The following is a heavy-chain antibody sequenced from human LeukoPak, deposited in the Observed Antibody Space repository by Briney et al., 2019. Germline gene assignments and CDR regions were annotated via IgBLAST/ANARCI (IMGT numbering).Heavy chain of an antibody. CDR2: IYYSGST. D-gene: IGHD6-13*01. CDR1: GGSISSYY. J-gene: IGHJ4*02. V-gene: IGHV4-59*08. Sequence: PSETLSLTCTVSGGSISSYYWSWIRQPPGKGLEWIGYIYYSGSTNYNPSLKSRVTISVDTSKNQFSLKLSSVTAADMAVYYCARVVRSSWTLFDYWGQGTLVTVSS. CDR3: ARVVRSSWTLFDY.